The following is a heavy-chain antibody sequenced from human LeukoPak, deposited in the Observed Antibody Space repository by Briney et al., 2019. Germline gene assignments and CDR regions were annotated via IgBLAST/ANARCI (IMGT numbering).Heavy chain of an antibody. V-gene: IGHV5-51*01. Sequence: GESLKISCKGSGYNFTNYWIGWVRQMPGKGLEWMGIIYPGDSDTTYSPSFQGQVTITADKSISTAYLQWSSLKASDTAMYYCARRRDGYNYVGTDYWGQGTLVTVSS. J-gene: IGHJ4*02. D-gene: IGHD5-24*01. CDR3: ARRRDGYNYVGTDY. CDR2: IYPGDSDT. CDR1: GYNFTNYW.